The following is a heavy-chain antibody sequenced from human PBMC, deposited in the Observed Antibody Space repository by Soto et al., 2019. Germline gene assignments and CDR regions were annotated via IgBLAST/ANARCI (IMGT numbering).Heavy chain of an antibody. J-gene: IGHJ4*02. Sequence: SETLSLTCAVYGGSFSGYYWSWIRQPPGKGLEWIGSIYYSGSTYYNPSLKSRVTISVDTSKNQFSLKLSSVTAADTAVYYCMLGSGWKDFDYWGQGTLVTV. V-gene: IGHV4-34*01. CDR2: IYYSGST. D-gene: IGHD3-22*01. CDR3: MLGSGWKDFDY. CDR1: GGSFSGYY.